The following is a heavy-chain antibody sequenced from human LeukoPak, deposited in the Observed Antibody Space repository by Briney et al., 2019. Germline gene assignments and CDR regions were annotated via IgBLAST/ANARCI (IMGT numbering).Heavy chain of an antibody. V-gene: IGHV4-34*01. CDR1: GGSFSGYY. CDR3: ARQKSDSSGYSWFDP. D-gene: IGHD3-22*01. Sequence: SETLSLTCAVYGGSFSGYYWSWIRQPPGKGLEWIGEINHSGSTNYNPSLKSRVTISVDTSKNQFSLKLDSVTAADTAVYYCARQKSDSSGYSWFDPWGQGTLVTVSS. CDR2: INHSGST. J-gene: IGHJ5*02.